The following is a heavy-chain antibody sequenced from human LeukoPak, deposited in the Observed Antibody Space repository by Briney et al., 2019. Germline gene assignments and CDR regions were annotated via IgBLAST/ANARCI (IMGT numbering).Heavy chain of an antibody. V-gene: IGHV1-24*01. CDR1: GYTLTELS. CDR3: ATTISHYYDSSGYYYPLDY. J-gene: IGHJ4*02. D-gene: IGHD3-22*01. Sequence: ASVKVSCKVSGYTLTELSMHWVRQAPGKGLEWMGGFDPEDGETIYVQKFQGRVTMTEDTSTDTAYMELSSLRSEDTAVYYCATTISHYYDSSGYYYPLDYWGQGTLVTVSS. CDR2: FDPEDGET.